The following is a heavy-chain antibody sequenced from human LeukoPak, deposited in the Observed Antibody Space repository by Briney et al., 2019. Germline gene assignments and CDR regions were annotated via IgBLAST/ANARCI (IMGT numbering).Heavy chain of an antibody. CDR2: IRYDGSNK. Sequence: GESLRLSCAASGFNFSTYSMNWVRQAPGKGLEWVAFIRYDGSNKYYADSVKGRFTISRDNSKNTLYLQMNSLRAEDTAVYYCAKDPTSLNYFDYWGQGTLVTVSS. CDR1: GFNFSTYS. D-gene: IGHD1-26*01. CDR3: AKDPTSLNYFDY. J-gene: IGHJ4*02. V-gene: IGHV3-30*02.